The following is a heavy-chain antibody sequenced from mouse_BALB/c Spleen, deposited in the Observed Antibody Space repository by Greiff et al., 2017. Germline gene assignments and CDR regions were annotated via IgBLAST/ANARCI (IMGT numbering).Heavy chain of an antibody. D-gene: IGHD4-1*01. CDR2: ISNGGGST. V-gene: IGHV5-12-2*01. J-gene: IGHJ4*01. CDR3: ARHGRYDAMDY. CDR1: GFTFSSYT. Sequence: EVKLMESGGGLVQPGGSLKLSCAASGFTFSSYTMSWVRQTPEKRLEWVAYISNGGGSTYYPDTVKGRFTISRDNAKNTLYLQMSSLKSEDTAMYYCARHGRYDAMDYWGQGTSVTVSS.